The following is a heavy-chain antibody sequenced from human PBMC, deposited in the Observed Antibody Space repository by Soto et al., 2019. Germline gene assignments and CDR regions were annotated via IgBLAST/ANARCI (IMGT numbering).Heavy chain of an antibody. D-gene: IGHD6-25*01. CDR2: IYYSGST. CDR1: GGSISSSSYY. J-gene: IGHJ4*02. V-gene: IGHV4-39*02. CDR3: AREYSSAPDY. Sequence: QLQLQESGPGLVKPSETLSLTCTVSGGSISSSSYYWGWIRQPPGKGLEWIGSIYYSGSTFYSTSLRSRVTISVDTSKNQFSLRVSSVTAADTAVYYCAREYSSAPDYWGQGTLVTVSS.